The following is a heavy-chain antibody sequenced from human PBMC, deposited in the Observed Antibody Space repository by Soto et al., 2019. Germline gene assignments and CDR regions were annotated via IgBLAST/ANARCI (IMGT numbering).Heavy chain of an antibody. D-gene: IGHD2-2*01. CDR2: ISGSADAT. Sequence: EVQLLESGGGLVQTGGSLRLSCAASGFTFSTYAMSWVRQAPGKGLEWVSTISGSADATFYADSVKGRFAIFRDNSRTMLYLQMNSLRAEDTAVYYCAKGGVGYCSTTSCLCHFDYWGPGTLATVSS. CDR3: AKGGVGYCSTTSCLCHFDY. J-gene: IGHJ4*02. V-gene: IGHV3-23*01. CDR1: GFTFSTYA.